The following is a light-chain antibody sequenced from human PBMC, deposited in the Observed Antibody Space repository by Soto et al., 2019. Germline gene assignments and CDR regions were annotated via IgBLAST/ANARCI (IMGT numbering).Light chain of an antibody. V-gene: IGKV1-5*03. J-gene: IGKJ1*01. Sequence: DIQMTQSPSTLSASVGDRVTITCRAIQRVSIWLAWYQQKPGKAPKLLIYQASSLESGVPSRFSGSGSGTEFTLTISTLQPDDFATYYCQQYNSFSRTFGQGTKVEFK. CDR2: QAS. CDR3: QQYNSFSRT. CDR1: QRVSIW.